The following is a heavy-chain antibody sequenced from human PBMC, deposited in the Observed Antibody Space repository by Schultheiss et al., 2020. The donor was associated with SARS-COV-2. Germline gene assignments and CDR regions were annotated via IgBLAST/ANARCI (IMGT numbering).Heavy chain of an antibody. J-gene: IGHJ5*02. Sequence: SETLSLTCTVSGGSVSSGSYYWSWIRQPPGKGLEWIGYIYYSGSTNYNPSLKSRVTISVDTSRNQFSLKLTSVTAADTAVYYCARGQGEATPSNWFDPWGQGTLVTVAS. V-gene: IGHV4-61*01. CDR1: GGSVSSGSYY. D-gene: IGHD5-12*01. CDR2: IYYSGST. CDR3: ARGQGEATPSNWFDP.